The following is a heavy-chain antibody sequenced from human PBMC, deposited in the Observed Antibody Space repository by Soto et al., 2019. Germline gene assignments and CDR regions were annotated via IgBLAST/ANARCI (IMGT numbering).Heavy chain of an antibody. D-gene: IGHD2-15*01. V-gene: IGHV3-33*08. CDR3: AIADCTGAYCYSWPFNYGVDV. CDR1: GFTFNTYG. CDR2: IWYDGSNK. J-gene: IGHJ6*02. Sequence: GGSLRLSCTTSGFTFNTYGMHWVRQAPGKGLEWVAIIWYDGSNKYYADYVKGRFTVSRDNSKNTLYLQMNSLRAEDTALYYCAIADCTGAYCYSWPFNYGVDVWGQGTTVTVSS.